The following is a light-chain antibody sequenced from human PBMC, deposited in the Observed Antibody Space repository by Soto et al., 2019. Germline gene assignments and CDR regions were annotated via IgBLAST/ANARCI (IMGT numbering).Light chain of an antibody. CDR3: FSYAGDSVYV. Sequence: QSALTQPASVSGSPRQSITISCTGTNSDVGSYNLVSWFQQHPGKAPKLVIYEVTKRPSGVSDRFSGSKSGNTASLTISGLQAEYEADYYSFSYAGDSVYVFGTGTKLTVL. J-gene: IGLJ1*01. V-gene: IGLV2-23*02. CDR2: EVT. CDR1: NSDVGSYNL.